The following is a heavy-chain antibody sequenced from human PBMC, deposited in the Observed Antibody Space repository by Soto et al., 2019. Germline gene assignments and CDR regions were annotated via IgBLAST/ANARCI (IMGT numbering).Heavy chain of an antibody. Sequence: QVQLQESGPGLVKPSETLSLTCSVSSGSLSGYYWSWIRQSPGKGLEWLGYIYYSGSTNYNPSLRSRVTISVDMSRNQVSLKVSSVTAADTAVYYCARNDYGGNPFFAYWGQGALVTVSS. CDR3: ARNDYGGNPFFAY. V-gene: IGHV4-59*01. D-gene: IGHD4-17*01. CDR1: SGSLSGYY. J-gene: IGHJ4*02. CDR2: IYYSGST.